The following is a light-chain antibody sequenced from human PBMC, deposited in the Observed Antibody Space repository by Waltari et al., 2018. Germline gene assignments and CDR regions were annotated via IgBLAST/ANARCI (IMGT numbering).Light chain of an antibody. CDR1: SGHSNNI. CDR2: VNSDGSH. CDR3: QTWGHGTWV. J-gene: IGLJ3*02. Sequence: QLVLTQSPSASASLGASIKHTYTLSSGHSNNIIAWLKQQQPERGPRYWMKVNSDGSHSAGDGIPARFSGSSSGAERYRTISSLQSEDEADYYCQTWGHGTWVFGGGTKLTVL. V-gene: IGLV4-69*01.